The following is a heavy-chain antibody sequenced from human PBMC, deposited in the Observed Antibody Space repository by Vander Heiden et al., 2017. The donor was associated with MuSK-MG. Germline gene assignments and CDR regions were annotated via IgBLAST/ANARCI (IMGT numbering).Heavy chain of an antibody. D-gene: IGHD1-20*01. Sequence: QITLKESGPTAVKTTQTLTLTCSFSGFSLSDSGVGVGWIRQPPGKALECLALLYWDDEERYSPALKSRLAVTKDASEDRVVLTLTNVDPTDTATYFCVHTQPGAYNNDAFDVWGRGTVVTVSS. J-gene: IGHJ3*01. V-gene: IGHV2-5*02. CDR3: VHTQPGAYNNDAFDV. CDR2: LYWDDEE. CDR1: GFSLSDSGVG.